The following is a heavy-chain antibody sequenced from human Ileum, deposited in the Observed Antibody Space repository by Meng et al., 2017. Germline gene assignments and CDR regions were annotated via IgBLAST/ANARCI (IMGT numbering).Heavy chain of an antibody. Sequence: QVQLVQSGTEVKKVGDSVKVSCTASGYPFRNYPLHWVRQAPGQRPEWMGWINAGNGNIKISQNFQSRITITSDTSATAYMELSSLRSEDTAVYFCARENHNWNYFDYWCQGSLVTVSS. V-gene: IGHV1-3*01. D-gene: IGHD1-1*01. J-gene: IGHJ4*02. CDR3: ARENHNWNYFDY. CDR2: INAGNGNI. CDR1: GYPFRNYP.